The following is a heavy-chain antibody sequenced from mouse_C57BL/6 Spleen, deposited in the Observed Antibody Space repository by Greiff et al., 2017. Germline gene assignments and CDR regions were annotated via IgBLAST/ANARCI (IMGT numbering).Heavy chain of an antibody. CDR3: ARKGYYTNWVDAMDY. Sequence: VKLVESGPELVKPGASVKISCKASGYAFSSSWMNWVKQRPGKGLEWIGRIYPGDGDTNYNGKFKGKATLTADKSSSTAYMQLSSLTSENSAVYVCARKGYYTNWVDAMDYWSQGTSVTVSS. D-gene: IGHD4-1*01. J-gene: IGHJ4*01. CDR1: GYAFSSSW. CDR2: IYPGDGDT. V-gene: IGHV1-82*01.